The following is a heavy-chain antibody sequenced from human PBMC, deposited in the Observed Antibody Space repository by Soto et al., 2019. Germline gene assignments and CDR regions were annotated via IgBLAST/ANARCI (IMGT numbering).Heavy chain of an antibody. CDR1: GFTFSSYG. CDR3: AKGEGSSWFLAVEYFQH. J-gene: IGHJ1*01. D-gene: IGHD6-13*01. Sequence: QVQLVESGGGVVQPGRSLRLSCAASGFTFSSYGMHWVRQAPGKGLEWVAVISYDGSNKYYADSVKGRFTISRDNSKNTLYLHMNSLGAEYTAVYYCAKGEGSSWFLAVEYFQHWGQGTLVTVSS. CDR2: ISYDGSNK. V-gene: IGHV3-30*18.